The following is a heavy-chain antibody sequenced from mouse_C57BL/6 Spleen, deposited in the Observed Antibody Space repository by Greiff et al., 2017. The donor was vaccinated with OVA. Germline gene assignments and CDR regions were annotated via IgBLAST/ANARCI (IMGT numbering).Heavy chain of an antibody. D-gene: IGHD2-2*01. Sequence: VQLQQSGAELVRPGASVKLSCTASGFNIKDDYMNWVKQRPEQGLEWIGWIDPENGDTENASKFQGKATITADTSSNTAYLQLSSLTSEDTAVYYCTTRYGYSYAMDYWGQGTSVTVSS. CDR1: GFNIKDDY. J-gene: IGHJ4*01. V-gene: IGHV14-4*01. CDR2: IDPENGDT. CDR3: TTRYGYSYAMDY.